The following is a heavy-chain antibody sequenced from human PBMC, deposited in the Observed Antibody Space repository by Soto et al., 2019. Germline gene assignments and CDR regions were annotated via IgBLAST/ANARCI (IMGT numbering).Heavy chain of an antibody. V-gene: IGHV4-39*01. CDR2: IFYAGNT. CDR1: GGSISSSRSY. D-gene: IGHD6-13*01. CDR3: ARQAAAAGIDLCLHP. J-gene: IGHJ5*02. Sequence: SETLSLTFNVSGGSISSSRSYWAWFRQPPGKELEGIANIFYAGNTYYNPSLKSRVTVSVATSKNQFSLKLDSVTDADPAVSYCARQAAAAGIDLCLHPWGQGHLVTVSS.